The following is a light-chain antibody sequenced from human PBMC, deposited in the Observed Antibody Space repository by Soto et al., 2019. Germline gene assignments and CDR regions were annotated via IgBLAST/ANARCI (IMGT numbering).Light chain of an antibody. CDR3: MSYAGMYTYV. CDR1: SGDVGGYNY. V-gene: IGLV2-8*01. Sequence: QSVLTQPPSASGSPGQSVTISCTGTSGDVGGYNYLSWYQHRPGKAPQLIIYEVTKRPSGVPNRFFGSKSGNTASLTVSGLQAEDEADYFCMSYAGMYTYVFXTGTKVTVL. J-gene: IGLJ1*01. CDR2: EVT.